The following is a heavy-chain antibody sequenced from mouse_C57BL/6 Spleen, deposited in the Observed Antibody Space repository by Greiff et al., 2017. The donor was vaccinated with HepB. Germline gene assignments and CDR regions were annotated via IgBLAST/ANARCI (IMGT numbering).Heavy chain of an antibody. V-gene: IGHV1-82*01. J-gene: IGHJ2*01. D-gene: IGHD2-1*01. CDR2: IYPGDGDT. CDR1: GYAFSSSW. Sequence: QVQLQQSGPELVKPGASVKISCKASGYAFSSSWMNWVKQRPGKGLEWIGRIYPGDGDTNYNGKFKGKATLTADKSSSTAYMQLSSLTSEDSAVYFCAVYGTYDYWGQGTTLTVSS. CDR3: AVYGTYDY.